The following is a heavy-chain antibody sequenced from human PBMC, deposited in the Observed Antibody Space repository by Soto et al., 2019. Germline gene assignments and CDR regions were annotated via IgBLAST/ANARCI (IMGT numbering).Heavy chain of an antibody. V-gene: IGHV3-7*03. D-gene: IGHD7-27*01. CDR3: AGWGEHDANV. J-gene: IGHJ4*02. Sequence: EGQLLGSGGGLVQPGGSLRLSCVASGLRFSTYWMNWVRQPPGMGLEWVANIDHDGRVGTYVDSVKGRFTPSRDNAMNSVYLQMNSLRADDTAMYFCAGWGEHDANVWGQGILVTVSA. CDR2: IDHDGRVG. CDR1: GLRFSTYW.